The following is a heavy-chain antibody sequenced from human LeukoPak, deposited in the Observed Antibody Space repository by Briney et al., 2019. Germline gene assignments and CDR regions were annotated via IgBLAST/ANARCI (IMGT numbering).Heavy chain of an antibody. CDR1: GGTFSSYA. V-gene: IGHV1-69*05. D-gene: IGHD3-3*01. J-gene: IGHJ4*02. CDR2: IIPIFGTA. Sequence: ASVKVSCKASGGTFSSYAISWVRQAPGQGLEWMGGIIPIFGTANYAQKFQGRVTMTRDTSTSTVYMELSSLRSGDTAVYYCARAYDFLDYWGQGTLVTVSS. CDR3: ARAYDFLDY.